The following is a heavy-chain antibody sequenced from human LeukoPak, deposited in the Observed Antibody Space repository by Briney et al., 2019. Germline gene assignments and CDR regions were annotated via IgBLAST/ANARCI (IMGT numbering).Heavy chain of an antibody. CDR1: GGSISSSY. CDR3: VRGYYDSSGSSNTFDI. J-gene: IGHJ3*02. D-gene: IGHD3-22*01. V-gene: IGHV4-59*01. Sequence: SETLSLTCTVSGGSISSSYWSWIRQPPGKGLEWIGYIHYSGDTNYTPTLKNRLTMSVDTSKNQFSLKLSSVTAADTAVYYCVRGYYDSSGSSNTFDIWGQGTMVTVSS. CDR2: IHYSGDT.